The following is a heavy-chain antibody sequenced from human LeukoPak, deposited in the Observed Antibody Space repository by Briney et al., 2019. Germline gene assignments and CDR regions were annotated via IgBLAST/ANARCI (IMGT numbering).Heavy chain of an antibody. V-gene: IGHV3-74*01. Sequence: GGSLRLSCVASRFTFSSYWMHWVRQAPGKGLMWVSRINTDGSTTYSADSVKGRFTISRDNAKNTLYLQMNSLRAEDTAVYYCAKERDYGDYEAFDYWGQGTLVTVSS. J-gene: IGHJ4*02. D-gene: IGHD4-17*01. CDR2: INTDGSTT. CDR1: RFTFSSYW. CDR3: AKERDYGDYEAFDY.